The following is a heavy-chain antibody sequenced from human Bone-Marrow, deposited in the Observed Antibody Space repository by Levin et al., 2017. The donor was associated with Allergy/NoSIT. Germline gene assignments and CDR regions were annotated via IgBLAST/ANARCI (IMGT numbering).Heavy chain of an antibody. J-gene: IGHJ4*02. D-gene: IGHD2-8*02. CDR2: MKQDGTEK. Sequence: GGSLRLSCAASGFTFTSYWINWLRQAPGKGLEWVANMKQDGTEKYYADSVKGRFTISRDNAKNSLYLQMNSLRAEDTAVYYCARDGPVGYFYASTGYFDNWGPGTLVTVSS. V-gene: IGHV3-7*01. CDR1: GFTFTSYW. CDR3: ARDGPVGYFYASTGYFDN.